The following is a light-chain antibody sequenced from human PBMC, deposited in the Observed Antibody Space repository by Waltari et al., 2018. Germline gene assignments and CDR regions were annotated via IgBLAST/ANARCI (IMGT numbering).Light chain of an antibody. J-gene: IGLJ7*01. V-gene: IGLV3-21*02. CDR3: QVWDRSTDQVV. CDR1: NIGDKS. Sequence: SYVLTQPPSVSVAPGQTARLTCGGNNIGDKSVHWNQQRPGQDPVLVIYDNSDRASGFSVRFSSANSGNTATLTISRVEAGDEADYYCQVWDRSTDQVVFGGGTQLTVL. CDR2: DNS.